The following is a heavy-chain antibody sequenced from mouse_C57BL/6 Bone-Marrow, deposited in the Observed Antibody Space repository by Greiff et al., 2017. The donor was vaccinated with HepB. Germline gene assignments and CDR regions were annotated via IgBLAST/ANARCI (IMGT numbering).Heavy chain of an antibody. D-gene: IGHD1-1*01. CDR3: ARRDYGSSYYFDY. CDR1: GYSITSGYY. V-gene: IGHV3-6*01. Sequence: EVQLQESGPGLVKPSQSLSLTCSVTGYSITSGYYWNWIRQFPGNKLEWMGYISYDGSNNYNPSLKNRISITRDTSKNQFFLKLNSVTTEDTATYNCARRDYGSSYYFDYWGQGTTLTVSS. CDR2: ISYDGSN. J-gene: IGHJ2*01.